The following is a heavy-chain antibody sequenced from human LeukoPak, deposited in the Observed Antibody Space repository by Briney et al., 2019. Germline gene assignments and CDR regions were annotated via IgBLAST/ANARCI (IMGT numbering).Heavy chain of an antibody. D-gene: IGHD1-14*01. CDR3: ARVGPWVNPDYHYYYMDV. CDR1: GFTFSHYS. Sequence: GGSLRLSCAGSGFTFSHYSMNWVRQAPGKGLEWVSSISSSGSYIYYADSVKGRFTISRDNAKNSLYLQMNSLRAEDTAVYYCARVGPWVNPDYHYYYMDVWGKGTTVTVSS. CDR2: ISSSGSYI. V-gene: IGHV3-21*01. J-gene: IGHJ6*03.